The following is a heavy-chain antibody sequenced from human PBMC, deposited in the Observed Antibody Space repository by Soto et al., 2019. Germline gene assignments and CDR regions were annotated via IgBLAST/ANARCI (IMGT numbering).Heavy chain of an antibody. D-gene: IGHD3-22*01. J-gene: IGHJ4*02. Sequence: GGSPRLSCAASGFTFSNAWMSWVRQAPGKGLEWVGRIKSKTDGGTTDYAAPVKGRFTISRDDSKNTLYLQMSSLKTEDTAVYYCTTDRYYYDSSDDYWGQGTLVTVSS. CDR2: IKSKTDGGTT. CDR3: TTDRYYYDSSDDY. V-gene: IGHV3-15*01. CDR1: GFTFSNAW.